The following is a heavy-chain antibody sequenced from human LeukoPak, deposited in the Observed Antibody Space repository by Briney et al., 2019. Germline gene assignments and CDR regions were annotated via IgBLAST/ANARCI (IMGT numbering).Heavy chain of an antibody. CDR2: ISWNSGSI. J-gene: IGHJ4*02. CDR1: GFTFDDYA. Sequence: GGSLRLSCAASGFTFDDYAMHWVRQAPGKGLEWVSGISWNSGSIGYADSVKGRFTISRDNAKNSLFLQMNSLRAEDTAVYYCARESGSVTSEVDFDYWGQGTLVTVSS. V-gene: IGHV3-9*01. D-gene: IGHD4-17*01. CDR3: ARESGSVTSEVDFDY.